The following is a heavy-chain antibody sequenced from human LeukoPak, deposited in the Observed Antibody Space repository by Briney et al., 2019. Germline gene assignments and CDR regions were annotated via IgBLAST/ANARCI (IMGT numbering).Heavy chain of an antibody. J-gene: IGHJ4*02. Sequence: PSETLSLTCTVSGVSISSYYWSWIRQPPGKGLGWIGYIYYSGSTNYNPSLKSRVTISVDTSKNQFSLKLNSVTAADTAVYYCARDYGGPFDYWGQGTLVTVFS. CDR3: ARDYGGPFDY. D-gene: IGHD4-23*01. V-gene: IGHV4-59*01. CDR1: GVSISSYY. CDR2: IYYSGST.